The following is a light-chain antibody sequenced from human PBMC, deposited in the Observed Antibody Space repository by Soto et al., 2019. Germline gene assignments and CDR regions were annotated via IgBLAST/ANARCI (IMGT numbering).Light chain of an antibody. J-gene: IGLJ1*01. CDR1: SSNIGAGYD. V-gene: IGLV1-40*01. CDR3: QSYDSSLSGSYV. Sequence: QSVLTQPPSVSGAPGQRVTISCTGSSSNIGAGYDVHWYQRLPGTAPKVLIYNNNNRPSWVPDRFSGSKSGTSASLAITGLQAEDEADYYCQSYDSSLSGSYVFGTGTNLTVL. CDR2: NNN.